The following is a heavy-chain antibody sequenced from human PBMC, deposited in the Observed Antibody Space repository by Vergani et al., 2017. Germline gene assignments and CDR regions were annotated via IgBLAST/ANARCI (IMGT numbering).Heavy chain of an antibody. CDR2: IYTSGCT. Sequence: QVQLQESGPGLVKPSQTLSLTCTVSGGSISSGSYYWSWIRQPAGKGLEWIGRIYTSGCTNYNPSLKSRVTMSVDTSKNQFSLKLSSVTAADTAVYYCARVQYYYDSSVDHWGQGTLVTVSS. CDR3: ARVQYYYDSSVDH. D-gene: IGHD3-22*01. V-gene: IGHV4-61*02. J-gene: IGHJ5*02. CDR1: GGSISSGSYY.